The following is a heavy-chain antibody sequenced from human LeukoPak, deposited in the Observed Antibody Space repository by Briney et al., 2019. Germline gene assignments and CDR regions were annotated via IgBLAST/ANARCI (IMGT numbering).Heavy chain of an antibody. J-gene: IGHJ4*02. CDR2: INPNSGDT. Sequence: ASVKVSCKASGYTFTGYYMHWVRQAPGQGLEWMGWINPNSGDTYYTQKFQGRVTMTRDMSISTAYMELSRLRSDDTAVYYCARDERYDSSGYPFDYWGQGTLVTVSS. CDR1: GYTFTGYY. CDR3: ARDERYDSSGYPFDY. D-gene: IGHD3-22*01. V-gene: IGHV1-2*02.